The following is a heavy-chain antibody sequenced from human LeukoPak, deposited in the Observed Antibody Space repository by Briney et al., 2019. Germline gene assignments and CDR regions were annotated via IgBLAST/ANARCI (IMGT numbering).Heavy chain of an antibody. D-gene: IGHD3-10*01. J-gene: IGHJ5*02. CDR2: SNPNSGGT. Sequence: MGWSNPNSGGTNYAQKFQGRVTMTRDTCISTAYMELSRLRSDDRAVYYCARAEFGEFQFDPWGQGTLVTVSS. CDR3: ARAEFGEFQFDP. V-gene: IGHV1-2*02.